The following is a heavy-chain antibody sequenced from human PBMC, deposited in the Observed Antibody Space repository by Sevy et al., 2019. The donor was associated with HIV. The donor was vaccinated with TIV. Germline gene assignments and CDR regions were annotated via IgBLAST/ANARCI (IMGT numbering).Heavy chain of an antibody. CDR1: GFTFDDYA. J-gene: IGHJ3*02. Sequence: GGSLRLSCAASGFTFDDYAMSWVRQAPGKGLEWVSRINWSGSNTGYADSVKGRFTISRDSAKTSLYLQMNSLRTEDTALYYCARNTYYYDTTGFGAFDIWGQGTMVTVSS. CDR2: INWSGSNT. V-gene: IGHV3-20*04. D-gene: IGHD3-22*01. CDR3: ARNTYYYDTTGFGAFDI.